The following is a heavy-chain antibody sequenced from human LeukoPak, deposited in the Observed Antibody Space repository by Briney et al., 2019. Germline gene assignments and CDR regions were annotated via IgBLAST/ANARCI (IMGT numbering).Heavy chain of an antibody. CDR3: VRNRKGRSEHFDL. Sequence: SETLSLTCAVYGGSFSGYYWSWIRQPPGKGLEWIGEINHSGSTNYNPSLKSRVTISIDTSKNQFSLKLSSVTAADTAVYYCVRNRKGRSEHFDLWGRGTLVTVSS. CDR1: GGSFSGYY. D-gene: IGHD3-10*01. J-gene: IGHJ2*01. CDR2: INHSGST. V-gene: IGHV4-34*01.